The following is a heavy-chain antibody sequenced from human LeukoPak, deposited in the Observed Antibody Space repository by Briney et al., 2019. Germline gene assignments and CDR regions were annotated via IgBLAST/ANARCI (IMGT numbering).Heavy chain of an antibody. Sequence: PSETLSLTCTVSGGSISSYYWSWIRQPPGKGLEWIGYIYYSGSTNYNPSLKSRVTISVDTSKNQFSLKLSSVTAADTAVYYCATSGSGSYYLGNYWGQGTLVTVSS. V-gene: IGHV4-59*01. CDR2: IYYSGST. CDR1: GGSISSYY. CDR3: ATSGSGSYYLGNY. J-gene: IGHJ4*02. D-gene: IGHD1-26*01.